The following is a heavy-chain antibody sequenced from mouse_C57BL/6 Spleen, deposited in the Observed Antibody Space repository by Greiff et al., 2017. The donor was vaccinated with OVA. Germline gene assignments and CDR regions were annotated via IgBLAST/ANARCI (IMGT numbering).Heavy chain of an antibody. D-gene: IGHD2-1*01. CDR2: IYPGSGST. CDR3: ARKALYGNYRVYFDY. Sequence: VQLQQPGAELVKPGASVKMSCKASGYTFTSYWITWVKQRPGQGLEWIGDIYPGSGSTNYNEKFKSKATLTVDTSSSTAYMQLSSLTSEDSAVYYCARKALYGNYRVYFDYWGQGTTLTVSS. CDR1: GYTFTSYW. V-gene: IGHV1-55*01. J-gene: IGHJ2*01.